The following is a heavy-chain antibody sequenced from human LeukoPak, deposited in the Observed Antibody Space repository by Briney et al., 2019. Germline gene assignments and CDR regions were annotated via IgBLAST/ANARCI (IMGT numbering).Heavy chain of an antibody. V-gene: IGHV4-61*02. CDR2: IYTSGST. D-gene: IGHD3-10*01. CDR1: GGSISSGNYY. Sequence: SETLSLTRTVSGGSISSGNYYWSWIRQPAGKGLEWIGRIYTSGSTNYNPSLKSRVTMSVDTSKNQFSLKLSSVTAADTAVYYCATHGGGWFDPWGQGTLVTVPS. J-gene: IGHJ5*02. CDR3: ATHGGGWFDP.